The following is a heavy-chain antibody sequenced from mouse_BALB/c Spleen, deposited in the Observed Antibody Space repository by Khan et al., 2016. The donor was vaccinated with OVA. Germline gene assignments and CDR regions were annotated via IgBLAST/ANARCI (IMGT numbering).Heavy chain of an antibody. Sequence: VQLQQSAAELSRPGASVKMSCKASGYTFSSYTMHWVKQRPGQGLEWIGYINPSSGYTEYNQSFKDKTTLTADKSSSTAYMQLSSLTSEDSAVYYGARGVYVSRSTWLAHWGQGTLVTVSA. J-gene: IGHJ3*01. V-gene: IGHV1-4*02. D-gene: IGHD1-1*01. CDR2: INPSSGYT. CDR1: GYTFSSYT. CDR3: ARGVYVSRSTWLAH.